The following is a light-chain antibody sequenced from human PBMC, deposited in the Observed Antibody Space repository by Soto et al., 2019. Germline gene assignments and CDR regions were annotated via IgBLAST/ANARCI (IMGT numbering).Light chain of an antibody. V-gene: IGLV1-47*01. CDR1: SSNIGKNY. CDR3: AVWDGSLSGWV. J-gene: IGLJ3*02. Sequence: QSVLTQPPSASGTPGQRVTISCSGSSSNIGKNYVYWYQQLPGTAPKLLINKNNQRPSGVPDRCSGSKSGTSASLAISGLRSEDEADYYCAVWDGSLSGWVFGGGTKLTVL. CDR2: KNN.